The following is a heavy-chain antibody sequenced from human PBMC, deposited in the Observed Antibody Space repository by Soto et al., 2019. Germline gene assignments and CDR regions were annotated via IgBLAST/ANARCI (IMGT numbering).Heavy chain of an antibody. CDR2: IYWDDDK. D-gene: IGHD2-15*01. V-gene: IGHV2-5*02. CDR1: GFSVGGSGVG. J-gene: IGHJ3*02. Sequence: QITLKESGHTLVKPTQTLTLTCTFSGFSVGGSGVGVGWIRQPPGKALEWLGVIYWDDDKRYSSSLRNRITLTKESSSNHVVLTLTNMVPEDAGTYYCAHSPDIVSPEAHGGFDIWGQGTMVTVS. CDR3: AHSPDIVSPEAHGGFDI.